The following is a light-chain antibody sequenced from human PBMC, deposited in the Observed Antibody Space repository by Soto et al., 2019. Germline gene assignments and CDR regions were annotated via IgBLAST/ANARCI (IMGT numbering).Light chain of an antibody. Sequence: EIVLTQSPATLSLSPGERATLSCRASQSVSNYLAWYQQKPGQAPRHLIYDASNRATGIPARFSGSGSGTDFTRTIISLEPEAFAVSYCQQRSNWSMYTFGQGTKLEIK. CDR3: QQRSNWSMYT. J-gene: IGKJ2*01. V-gene: IGKV3-11*01. CDR1: QSVSNY. CDR2: DAS.